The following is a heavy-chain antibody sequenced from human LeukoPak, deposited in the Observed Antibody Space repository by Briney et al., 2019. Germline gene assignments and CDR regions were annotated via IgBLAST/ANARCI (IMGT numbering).Heavy chain of an antibody. J-gene: IGHJ3*02. CDR2: ISSSGGGT. D-gene: IGHD3-10*01. CDR3: ANRASGAFHI. CDR1: GFTLSSYT. V-gene: IGHV3-23*01. Sequence: SGGSLRLSCAASGFTLSSYTWGWVRQAPGKGLEWVSAISSSGGGTYYADSVKGRFTISRDTSKNTLYLQVNSLRADDTAVYYCANRASGAFHIWGQGTMVTVSS.